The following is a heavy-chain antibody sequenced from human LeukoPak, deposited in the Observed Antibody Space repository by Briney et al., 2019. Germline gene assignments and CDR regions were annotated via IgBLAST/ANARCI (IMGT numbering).Heavy chain of an antibody. V-gene: IGHV3-11*04. CDR2: ISSSGSTI. J-gene: IGHJ4*02. CDR1: GFTFSDYY. Sequence: GGSLRLSCAASGFTFSDYYMSWIRQAPGKGLEWVSYISSSGSTIYYADSVKGRFTISRDNAKNSLYLQMNSLRAEDTAVYYFAIDGYNLDFDYWGQGTLVTVSS. CDR3: AIDGYNLDFDY. D-gene: IGHD5-24*01.